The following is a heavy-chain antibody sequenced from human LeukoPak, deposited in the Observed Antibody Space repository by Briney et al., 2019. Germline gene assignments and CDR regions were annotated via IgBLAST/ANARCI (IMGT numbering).Heavy chain of an antibody. J-gene: IGHJ4*02. V-gene: IGHV3-30*03. CDR2: ISYDGSNK. D-gene: IGHD6-13*01. CDR3: AMAYSSSWYYFDY. Sequence: GGSLRLSCAASGFTFSSYGMHWVRQAPGKGLEWVAVISYDGSNKYYADSVKGRFTISRDNSKNTLYLQMNSLRAEDTAVYYCAMAYSSSWYYFDYWGQGTLVTVSS. CDR1: GFTFSSYG.